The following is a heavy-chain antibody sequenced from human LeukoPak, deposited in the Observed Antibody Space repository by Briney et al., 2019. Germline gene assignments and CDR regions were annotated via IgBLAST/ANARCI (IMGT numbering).Heavy chain of an antibody. CDR3: ARRRDGYNYFDQ. D-gene: IGHD5-24*01. CDR1: GFTVSSTY. Sequence: PGGSLRLSCVASGFTVSSTYMSWVRQAPGKGLEWVSVIYSGGSTYYADSVKGRFTISRDNSKNTLYLQMNSLRAEDTAVYYCARRRDGYNYFDQWGQGTLVTVSS. J-gene: IGHJ4*02. CDR2: IYSGGST. V-gene: IGHV3-66*04.